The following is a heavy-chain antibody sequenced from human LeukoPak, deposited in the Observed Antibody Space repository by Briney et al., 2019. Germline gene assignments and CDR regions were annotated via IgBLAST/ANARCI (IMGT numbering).Heavy chain of an antibody. CDR3: AREIAQKFRYNWNDGDTDY. J-gene: IGHJ4*02. V-gene: IGHV1-18*01. Sequence: ASVKVSCKASGYTFTSYGISWVRQAPGQGLEWMGWISAYNGNTNYAQKLQGRVTMTTDTSTSTAYMELRSLRSDDTAVYYCAREIAQKFRYNWNDGDTDYWGQGTLVTVSS. CDR2: ISAYNGNT. CDR1: GYTFTSYG. D-gene: IGHD1-1*01.